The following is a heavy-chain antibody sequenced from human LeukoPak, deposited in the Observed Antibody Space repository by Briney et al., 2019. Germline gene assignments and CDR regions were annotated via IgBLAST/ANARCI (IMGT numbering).Heavy chain of an antibody. D-gene: IGHD6-19*01. CDR1: GFTFSRYN. Sequence: GGSLRLSCVASGFTFSRYNMNWVRQAPGKGLEWVSYIGYSSTTIYYADSVKGRFTISRDNAKNSLYLQMNSLRDEDTAVYYCASSEAVAGTFDYWGQGTLVTVSS. V-gene: IGHV3-48*02. J-gene: IGHJ4*02. CDR3: ASSEAVAGTFDY. CDR2: IGYSSTTI.